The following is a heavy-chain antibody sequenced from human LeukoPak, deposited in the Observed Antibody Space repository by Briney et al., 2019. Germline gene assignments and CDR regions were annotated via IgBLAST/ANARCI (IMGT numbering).Heavy chain of an antibody. CDR2: IRYDGSNK. V-gene: IGHV3-30*02. D-gene: IGHD6-13*01. CDR3: AKDQSNGYSSSWHRVVDY. CDR1: GFTFSSYG. Sequence: GGSLRLSCAASGFTFSSYGMHWVRQAPGKGLEWVAFIRYDGSNKYYADSVKGRFTISRDNSKNTLYLQMNSLRAEDTAVYYCAKDQSNGYSSSWHRVVDYWGQGTLVTVSS. J-gene: IGHJ4*02.